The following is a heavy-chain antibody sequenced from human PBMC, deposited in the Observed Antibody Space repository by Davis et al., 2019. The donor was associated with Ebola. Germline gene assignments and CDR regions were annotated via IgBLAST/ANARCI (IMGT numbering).Heavy chain of an antibody. CDR2: IYTGDSDT. J-gene: IGHJ3*02. V-gene: IGHV5-51*01. CDR3: ASLRRTITGMDDAFDI. Sequence: GESLKISRKDSGNSFASHWIGWVRQMPGKGLEWMGIIYTGDSDTRYSPSFRGQVTISADKSIKTAFLQWSSLKASDTAMYYCASLRRTITGMDDAFDIWGQGTMVTVSS. CDR1: GNSFASHW. D-gene: IGHD2-8*02.